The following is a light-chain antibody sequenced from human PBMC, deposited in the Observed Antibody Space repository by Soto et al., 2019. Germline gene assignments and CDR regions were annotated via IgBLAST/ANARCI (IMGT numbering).Light chain of an antibody. V-gene: IGKV3-20*01. CDR1: QSVSSSY. CDR3: QQYGTSPPWT. Sequence: GLSQSPCTLSLSTGERATLSCRASQSVSSSYLAWYQQKPGQAPRLLIYGASSRATGIPDRFSGSGSGTDFTLTISRLEPEDFAVYYCQQYGTSPPWTFGQGTKVDIK. CDR2: GAS. J-gene: IGKJ1*01.